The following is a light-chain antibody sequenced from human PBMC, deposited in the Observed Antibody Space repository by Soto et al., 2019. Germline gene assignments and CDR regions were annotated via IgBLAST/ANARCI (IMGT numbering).Light chain of an antibody. CDR3: QQYNNWPRWT. J-gene: IGKJ1*01. CDR1: QSVSSN. Sequence: EIVMTKSPATLSVSPGERATLSCRASQSVSSNLAWYPQKPGQAPRLLIYGASTRATGIPARFSGSGSGTDCTLTISSLQSEDFAVYYCQQYNNWPRWTFGQGTKVEIK. CDR2: GAS. V-gene: IGKV3-15*01.